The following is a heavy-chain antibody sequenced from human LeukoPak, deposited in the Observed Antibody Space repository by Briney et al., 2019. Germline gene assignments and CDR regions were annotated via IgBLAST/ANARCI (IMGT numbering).Heavy chain of an antibody. J-gene: IGHJ4*02. D-gene: IGHD3-10*01. CDR3: ASSITAGYYFDY. Sequence: ASVKVSCKASGYTFTSYYMHWVRQAPGQGLEWMGIINPSGGSTSYAQKLQGRVTMTRDTSTSTVYMELSSLRSEDTAVYYCASSITAGYYFDYWGQGTLVTVSS. V-gene: IGHV1-46*01. CDR1: GYTFTSYY. CDR2: INPSGGST.